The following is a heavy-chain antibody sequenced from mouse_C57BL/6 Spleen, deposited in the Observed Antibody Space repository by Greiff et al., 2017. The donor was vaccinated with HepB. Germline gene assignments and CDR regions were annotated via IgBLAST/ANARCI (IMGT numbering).Heavy chain of an antibody. V-gene: IGHV5-17*01. J-gene: IGHJ2*01. CDR1: GFTFSSYG. D-gene: IGHD1-1*01. Sequence: EVQGVESGGGLVKPGGSLKLSCAASGFTFSSYGMHWVRQAPEKGLEWVAYISSGSGTIYYAATVKGRGTISRDNAKNTLLLQMSRLRSEDTAMYYCARRDYYGSMDYWGQGTTLTVSS. CDR3: ARRDYYGSMDY. CDR2: ISSGSGTI.